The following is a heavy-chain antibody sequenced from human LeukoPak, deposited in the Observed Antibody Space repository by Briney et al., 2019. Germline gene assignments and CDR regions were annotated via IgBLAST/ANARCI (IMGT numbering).Heavy chain of an antibody. V-gene: IGHV4-30-2*01. CDR3: ARHGGATNLAPCVY. CDR1: GGSISSGGYS. CDR2: IYHSGST. J-gene: IGHJ4*02. D-gene: IGHD1-26*01. Sequence: PSETLSLTCAVSGGSISSGGYSWSWIRQPPGNGLEWIGYIYHSGSTYYNPSLKSRVTISVDRSKNQFSLRLISVTAADTAVYYCARHGGATNLAPCVYWGQGTLVTVSS.